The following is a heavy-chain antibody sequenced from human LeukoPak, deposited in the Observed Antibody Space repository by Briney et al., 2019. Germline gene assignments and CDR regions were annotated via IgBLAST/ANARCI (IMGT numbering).Heavy chain of an antibody. J-gene: IGHJ6*03. V-gene: IGHV4-31*03. Sequence: SETLSLTCTVSGGSISSGNYNWSWIRQHPGKGLEWIGDIYDGGKTYDNPSLKSRITMSIDTSKNQFSLRLRSVTAADAAIYFCARGPRSNTYYYYFYIDVWGIGTTVTVSS. CDR3: ARGPRSNTYYYYFYIDV. CDR1: GGSISSGNYN. CDR2: IYDGGKT.